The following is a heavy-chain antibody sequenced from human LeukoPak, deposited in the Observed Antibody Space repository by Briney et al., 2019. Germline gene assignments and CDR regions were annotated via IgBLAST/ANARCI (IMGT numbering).Heavy chain of an antibody. J-gene: IGHJ4*02. Sequence: PSETLSLTCTVSGGSITSYYWGWIRQPPGKGLEWIGSIYYSGSTYYNPSLKSRVTISVDTSKNQFSLKLSSVTAADTAVYYCAGGYSRFVFDYWGQGTLVTVSS. D-gene: IGHD5-18*01. CDR3: AGGYSRFVFDY. CDR1: GGSITSYY. CDR2: IYYSGST. V-gene: IGHV4-39*01.